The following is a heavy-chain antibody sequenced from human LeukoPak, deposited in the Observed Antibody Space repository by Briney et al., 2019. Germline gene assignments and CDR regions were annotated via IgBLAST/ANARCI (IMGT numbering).Heavy chain of an antibody. CDR1: GYTFTGYY. V-gene: IGHV1-2*02. CDR2: INPNSGGA. D-gene: IGHD1-1*01. J-gene: IGHJ2*01. CDR3: ARVQTRNDAFDL. Sequence: ASVKVSCKASGYTFTGYYIHWVRQAPGQGLEWMGWINPNSGGANYARRFQGRVTMTRDTSISTAYMDLSRLRSDDTAVYYCARVQTRNDAFDLWGRATLVTVSS.